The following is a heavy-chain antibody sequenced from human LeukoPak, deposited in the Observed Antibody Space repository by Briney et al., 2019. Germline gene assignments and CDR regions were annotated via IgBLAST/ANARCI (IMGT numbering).Heavy chain of an antibody. D-gene: IGHD4-23*01. V-gene: IGHV3-30*02. J-gene: IGHJ4*02. Sequence: GGSLRLSCAASGFTFSRYGMHWVRQAPGKGLEWVAFIQYDGSDKYYADSVKGRFTISRDNSKNTLYLQMNSLRGEDTAVYYCAKTDYAGNSGDYWGQGTLVTVS. CDR3: AKTDYAGNSGDY. CDR1: GFTFSRYG. CDR2: IQYDGSDK.